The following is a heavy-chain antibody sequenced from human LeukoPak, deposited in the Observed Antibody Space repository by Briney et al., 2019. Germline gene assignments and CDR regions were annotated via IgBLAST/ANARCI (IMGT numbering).Heavy chain of an antibody. Sequence: GGSLRLSCAASGFTFSSYEMNRVRQAPGKGLEWLSYISSSGSTIYYAHSVKGRFTISRDKAKNYLYLKMNRLRAEDVALYYCAKDRGGVRPPYYDILSEGLAFDIWGQGTMVTVSS. CDR2: ISSSGSTI. D-gene: IGHD3-9*01. CDR1: GFTFSSYE. CDR3: AKDRGGVRPPYYDILSEGLAFDI. V-gene: IGHV3-48*03. J-gene: IGHJ3*02.